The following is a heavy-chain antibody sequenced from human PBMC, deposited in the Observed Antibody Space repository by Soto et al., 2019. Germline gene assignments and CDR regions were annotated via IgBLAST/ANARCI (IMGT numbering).Heavy chain of an antibody. CDR3: ASSVATSPRDYYYYGMDV. D-gene: IGHD5-12*01. CDR2: IDYRGST. CDR1: GGSISSYY. J-gene: IGHJ6*02. Sequence: PSETLSLTCTVSGGSISSYYRSWIRQPPGKGLEWIGYIDYRGSTNYTPSLKSRVTISVDTSKNQFSLKVSSVTDADKAVYYCASSVATSPRDYYYYGMDVWGQGTTVTVSS. V-gene: IGHV4-59*01.